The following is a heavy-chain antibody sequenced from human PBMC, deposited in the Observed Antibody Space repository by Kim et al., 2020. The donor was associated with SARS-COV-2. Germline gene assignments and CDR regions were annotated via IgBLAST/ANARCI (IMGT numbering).Heavy chain of an antibody. CDR3: SCARAGTTAVTLGFGYY. J-gene: IGHJ4*01. Sequence: SETLSLTCAVSGGSFSGYYRCWICQRQRPGLERNGEVNHSGNTNSILSLSRRVTISVATSTTQFSLTLSLVTVADTAVYYCSCARAGTTAVTLGFGYY. V-gene: IGHV4-34*01. CDR2: VNHSGNT. D-gene: IGHD4-17*01. CDR1: GGSFSGYY.